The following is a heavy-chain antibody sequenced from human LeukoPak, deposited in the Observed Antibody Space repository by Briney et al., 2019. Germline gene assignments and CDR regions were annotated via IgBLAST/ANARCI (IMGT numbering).Heavy chain of an antibody. CDR2: IYHSGTT. Sequence: SETLSLTCTVSGYSISSGYYWVWIRQPPGKGLEWIGCIYHSGTTYYNPSLKSRITISVDTSKNQFSLNLNSVTAADTALYYCVRDQPYMDVWGKGTTVTVSS. V-gene: IGHV4-38-2*02. J-gene: IGHJ6*03. CDR3: VRDQPYMDV. CDR1: GYSISSGYY.